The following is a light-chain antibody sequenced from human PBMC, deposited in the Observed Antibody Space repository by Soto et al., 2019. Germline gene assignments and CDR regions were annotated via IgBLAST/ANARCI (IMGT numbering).Light chain of an antibody. CDR2: SNN. CDR1: SSNIGGNA. V-gene: IGLV1-44*01. Sequence: QSVLTQPPSASRTPGQRVTISCSGSSSNIGGNAVNWYQQLPGTTPKLLIYSNNQRPSGVPDRFSGSKSGTSASLAISGLLSEDDADYYCAAWDDSLSGYVFGTGTKLTVL. CDR3: AAWDDSLSGYV. J-gene: IGLJ1*01.